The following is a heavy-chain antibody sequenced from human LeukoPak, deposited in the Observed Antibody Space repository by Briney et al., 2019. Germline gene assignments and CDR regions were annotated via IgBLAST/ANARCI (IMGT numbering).Heavy chain of an antibody. J-gene: IGHJ4*02. V-gene: IGHV4-30-2*01. CDR2: IYHSGST. CDR3: EYFEAVAGRTDDY. CDR1: GVSISSGGYS. Sequence: PSQTLSLTCAVSGVSISSGGYSWSWIRQPPGKGLEWIGYIYHSGSTYYNPSLKSRVTISVDRSKSQFSLKLSSVTAADTAVYYCEYFEAVAGRTDDYWGQGALVTVSS. D-gene: IGHD6-19*01.